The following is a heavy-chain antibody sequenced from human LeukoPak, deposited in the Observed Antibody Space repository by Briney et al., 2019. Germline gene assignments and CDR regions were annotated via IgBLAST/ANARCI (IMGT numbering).Heavy chain of an antibody. CDR3: ARQMGVGVWALDY. J-gene: IGHJ4*02. Sequence: SVTLSLTCDVSGGSISTGNYWWGWLRQPPGKGLEWIGIIFHTGKTHDNPSLKSRVSMSVDTSKNQFSLRLSAVTAADTAVYYCARQMGVGVWALDYWGQGALVTVSS. CDR1: GGSISTGNYW. D-gene: IGHD3-16*01. V-gene: IGHV4-39*01. CDR2: IFHTGKT.